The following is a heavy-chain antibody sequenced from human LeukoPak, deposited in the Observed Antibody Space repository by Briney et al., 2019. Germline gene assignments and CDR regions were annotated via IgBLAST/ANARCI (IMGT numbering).Heavy chain of an antibody. Sequence: SETLSLTCSVSDGSINSYYWNWIRRPPGKGLEWIGYIYYNGNTNYSPSLKSRVTMSVDTSKNQFSLTLSSATAADTAVYYCARDGGITGSYWYFDYWGQGTLVTVSS. J-gene: IGHJ4*02. CDR3: ARDGGITGSYWYFDY. D-gene: IGHD1-20*01. V-gene: IGHV4-59*01. CDR1: DGSINSYY. CDR2: IYYNGNT.